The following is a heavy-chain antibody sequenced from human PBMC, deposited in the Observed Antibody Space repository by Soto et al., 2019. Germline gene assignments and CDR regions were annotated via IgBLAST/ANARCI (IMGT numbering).Heavy chain of an antibody. D-gene: IGHD2-15*01. J-gene: IGHJ3*02. CDR2: ISYDGSNK. V-gene: IGHV3-30-3*01. Sequence: QVQLVESGGGVVQPGRSLRLSCAASGCTFSSYAMHWGRQAPGKGLDWVAVISYDGSNKYYADSVNCRFTISRDNSKNTLYLQMNSRRAEDTAVYYCASSAQDIVVVVAATSIPGEGFDIWGQGTMVTVSS. CDR3: ASSAQDIVVVVAATSIPGEGFDI. CDR1: GCTFSSYA.